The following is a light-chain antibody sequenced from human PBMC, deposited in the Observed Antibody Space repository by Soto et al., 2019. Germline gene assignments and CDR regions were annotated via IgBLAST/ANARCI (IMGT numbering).Light chain of an antibody. V-gene: IGKV1-39*01. CDR1: QSISSY. J-gene: IGKJ1*01. CDR3: QQSYSTIRT. CDR2: AAS. Sequence: DIQMTQSPSSLPASVGDRVTITCRASQSISSYLNWYQQKPGKAPTLLIYAASSLQRGVPSRFSGSGSGTEFTLTISGHQPEDFATYYCQQSYSTIRTVRPGTKVDIX.